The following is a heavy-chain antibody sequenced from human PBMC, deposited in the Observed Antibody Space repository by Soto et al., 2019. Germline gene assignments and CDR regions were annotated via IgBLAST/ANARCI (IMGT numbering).Heavy chain of an antibody. CDR1: GFTFTSSA. Sequence: SVKVSCKASGFTFTSSAVQWVRQARGQRLEWIGWIVVGSGNTNYAQKFQERVTITRDVSTSTAYMELSSLRSEDTAVYYCASDRNYDSSFSNVWGQGITVIVSS. D-gene: IGHD3-22*01. J-gene: IGHJ6*02. V-gene: IGHV1-58*01. CDR2: IVVGSGNT. CDR3: ASDRNYDSSFSNV.